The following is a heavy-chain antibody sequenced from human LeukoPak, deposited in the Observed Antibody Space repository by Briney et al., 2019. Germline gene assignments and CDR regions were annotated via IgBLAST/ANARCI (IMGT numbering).Heavy chain of an antibody. J-gene: IGHJ4*02. V-gene: IGHV3-7*01. CDR2: IKEDGSEN. Sequence: GGSLRLSCAASGFTFSRYWMAWVRQAPGKGLEWVANIKEDGSENSYVESVKGRFTISRDNAKNSLYLQLNSLRAEDTAVYFCARQRYSDYWGQGTLVTVSS. D-gene: IGHD1-1*01. CDR1: GFTFSRYW. CDR3: ARQRYSDY.